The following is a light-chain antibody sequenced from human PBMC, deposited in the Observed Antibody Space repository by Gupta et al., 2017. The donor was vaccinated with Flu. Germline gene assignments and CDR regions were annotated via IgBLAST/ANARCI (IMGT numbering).Light chain of an antibody. Sequence: DIVMTQSPLSLPVTPGEPASISCRSSQSLLHSNGYNYLDWYLQKPGQSPQLLIYLGSNRASGVPDRFSGSGSGTDFTLKISRVEAEDVGVYYCMQALQIITFGQVTRLEIK. CDR3: MQALQIIT. V-gene: IGKV2-28*01. CDR1: QSLLHSNGYNY. CDR2: LGS. J-gene: IGKJ5*01.